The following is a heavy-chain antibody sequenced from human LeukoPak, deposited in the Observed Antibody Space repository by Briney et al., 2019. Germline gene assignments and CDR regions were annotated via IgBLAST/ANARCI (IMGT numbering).Heavy chain of an antibody. CDR2: IYYSGST. CDR3: ARLGYCGGDCYDY. J-gene: IGHJ4*02. CDR1: GGSISSSSYY. V-gene: IGHV4-39*01. Sequence: SETLSLTCTVSGGSISSSSYYWGWIRQPPGKGLEWIGSIYYSGSTYYNPSLKSRVTISVDTSKNQFSLKLSSVTAADTAVYYCARLGYCGGDCYDYWGQGTLVTVSS. D-gene: IGHD2-21*01.